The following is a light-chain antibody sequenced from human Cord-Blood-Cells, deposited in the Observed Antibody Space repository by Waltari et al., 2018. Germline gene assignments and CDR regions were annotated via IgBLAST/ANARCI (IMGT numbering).Light chain of an antibody. V-gene: IGKV1-5*03. CDR2: KAS. CDR3: QQYNSYST. CDR1: QSISSW. Sequence: DIQMTQSPSTLSASVGARVTIPCRASQSISSWWAWYQQKPGKAPKLLIYKASSLESGVPSRFSGSGSGTEFTLTISSLQPDDFATYYCQQYNSYSTFGQGTKVEIK. J-gene: IGKJ1*01.